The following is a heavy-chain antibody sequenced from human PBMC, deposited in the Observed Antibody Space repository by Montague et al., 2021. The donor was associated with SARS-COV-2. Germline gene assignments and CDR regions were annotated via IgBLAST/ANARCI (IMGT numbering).Heavy chain of an antibody. CDR2: RYQNGAT. CDR1: GFSISSGYY. J-gene: IGHJ4*02. D-gene: IGHD3-3*01. Sequence: SETLSLTCSVSGFSISSGYYWGWIRQTPGKGLEWIGSRYQNGATXCSPSLKRPVTILLDTSKNQFSLSLASVTAADTAVYYCARSGVGIFDFSYFDSWGQGSLVIVSS. CDR3: ARSGVGIFDFSYFDS. V-gene: IGHV4-38-2*02.